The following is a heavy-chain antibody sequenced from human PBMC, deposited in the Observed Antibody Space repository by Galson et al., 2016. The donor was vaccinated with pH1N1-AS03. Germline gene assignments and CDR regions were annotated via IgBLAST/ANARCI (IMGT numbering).Heavy chain of an antibody. V-gene: IGHV1-18*01. CDR2: ISAYSGNT. CDR3: ARDLRSDFGNSFVAGVQFGRY. D-gene: IGHD4-17*01. Sequence: SVKVSCKASGYTFTNFGIIWVRQAPGQGLEWLGWISAYSGNTDYGQSLQGRVSMTTDPSTSTAYMELTSLTSDDTAIYYCARDLRSDFGNSFVAGVQFGRYGGQGTLVTVSS. CDR1: GYTFTNFG. J-gene: IGHJ4*02.